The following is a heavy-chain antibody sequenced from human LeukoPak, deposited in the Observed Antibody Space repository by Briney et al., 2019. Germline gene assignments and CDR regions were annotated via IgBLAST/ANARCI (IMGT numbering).Heavy chain of an antibody. CDR2: INKDGSKK. CDR3: ASLGGSGSLNCFDP. J-gene: IGHJ5*02. V-gene: IGHV3-7*01. Sequence: GGSLRLSCAASGFTFSTVWMSCFRQDPAKGLQWVASINKDGSKKIYVDSVKGRFTISRDNSKNSLYLQLDTLSAEDTAVYYCASLGGSGSLNCFDPWGQGTLVTVSS. CDR1: GFTFSTVW. D-gene: IGHD3-10*01.